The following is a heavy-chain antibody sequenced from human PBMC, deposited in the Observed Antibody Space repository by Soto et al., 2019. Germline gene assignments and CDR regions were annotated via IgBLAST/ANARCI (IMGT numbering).Heavy chain of an antibody. CDR2: IYYSGST. CDR3: ARLTGYYDFWSGYYDPEYFDY. V-gene: IGHV4-39*01. J-gene: IGHJ4*02. D-gene: IGHD3-3*01. Sequence: QLQLQESGPGLVKPSETLSLTCTVSGGSISSSSYYWGWIRQPPGKGLEWIGSIYYSGSTYYNPSLKSRVPISVETSKNKLSLKLSSVPAADTAVYYCARLTGYYDFWSGYYDPEYFDYWGQGTLVTVSS. CDR1: GGSISSSSYY.